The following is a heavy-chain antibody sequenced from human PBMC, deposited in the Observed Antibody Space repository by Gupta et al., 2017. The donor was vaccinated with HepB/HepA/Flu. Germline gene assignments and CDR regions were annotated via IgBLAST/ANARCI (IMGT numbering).Heavy chain of an antibody. D-gene: IGHD2-8*01. J-gene: IGHJ6*03. CDR3: ARELGYWTNGVCYDYYMDV. V-gene: IGHV3-33*01. Sequence: QVQLVESGGGVVQPGRSLRLSCAASGFTFSSYGMHWVRQAPGKGLEWVAVIWYDGSNKYYADSVKGRFTISRDNSKNTLYLQMNSLRAEDTAVYYCARELGYWTNGVCYDYYMDVWGKGTTVTGAS. CDR2: IWYDGSNK. CDR1: GFTFSSYG.